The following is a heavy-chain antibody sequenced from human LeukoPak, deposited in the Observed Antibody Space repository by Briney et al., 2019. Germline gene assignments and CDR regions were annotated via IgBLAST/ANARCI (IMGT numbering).Heavy chain of an antibody. CDR3: ASIAVAADAFDI. CDR1: GGSISSSSYY. J-gene: IGHJ3*02. CDR2: IYYSGST. D-gene: IGHD6-19*01. V-gene: IGHV4-39*01. Sequence: PSETLSLTCTVSGGSISSSSYYCGWIRQPPGKGLEWIGSIYYSGSTYYNPSLKSRVTISVDTSKNQFSLKLSSVTAADTAVYYCASIAVAADAFDIWGQGTMVTVSS.